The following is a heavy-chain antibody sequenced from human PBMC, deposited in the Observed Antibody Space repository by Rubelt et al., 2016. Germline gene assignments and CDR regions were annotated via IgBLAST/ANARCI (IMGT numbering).Heavy chain of an antibody. CDR3: ARVQRAGLLCDV. Sequence: QLQLHESGPGLVRPSETLSLTCSVSGDSINTNNFYWGWIRQPPGKGLQWIGSLFSGHTYYNPSLKSRVTISLDTSQNQFSLKLSSLTAVDTAVYFCARVQRAGLLCDVWGHGTAVTVSS. CDR1: GDSINTNNFY. J-gene: IGHJ6*02. CDR2: LFSGHT. D-gene: IGHD3-10*02. V-gene: IGHV4-39*07.